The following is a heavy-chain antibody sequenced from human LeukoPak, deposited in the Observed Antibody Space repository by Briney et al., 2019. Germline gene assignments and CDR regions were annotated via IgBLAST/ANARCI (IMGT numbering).Heavy chain of an antibody. D-gene: IGHD3-10*01. CDR3: ARAAGDSPPYYYYMDV. J-gene: IGHJ6*03. CDR2: ITYTGST. CDR1: GGSISSYF. V-gene: IGHV4-59*01. Sequence: PSETPSLTCTVSGGSISSYFWSWIRQPPGKGLEWIGYITYTGSTNYSPSLKSRVTISVDTSKNQFSLRLSSVTAADTAVYSCARAAGDSPPYYYYMDVWGKGTTVTVSS.